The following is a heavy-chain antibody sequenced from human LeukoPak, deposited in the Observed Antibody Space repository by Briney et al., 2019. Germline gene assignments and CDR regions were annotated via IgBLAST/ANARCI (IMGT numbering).Heavy chain of an antibody. D-gene: IGHD5-18*01. J-gene: IGHJ2*01. CDR1: GGSISSYY. V-gene: IGHV4-59*01. CDR3: AREVEPISAMDKRDWYFDL. Sequence: SETLSLTRTVSGGSISSYYWSWIRQPPGKGLEWIGYIHYSGSTNYNPSLKSRVTISVDTSKNQFSLKLSSVTAADTAVYYCAREVEPISAMDKRDWYFDLWGRGTLVTVSS. CDR2: IHYSGST.